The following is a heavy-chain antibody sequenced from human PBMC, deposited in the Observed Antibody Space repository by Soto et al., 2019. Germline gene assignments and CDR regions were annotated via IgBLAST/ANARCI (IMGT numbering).Heavy chain of an antibody. J-gene: IGHJ4*02. CDR3: AHSPYTRSSYYFDY. Sequence: QITLKESGPTLVKPTQTLTLTCTFTGFSLSTSGVGVGWIRQPPGKALEWLALIYWDDDKRDSPSLKSRLTITKDTSKNQVVLTMTNMDPVDTATYYCAHSPYTRSSYYFDYWGQGTLVTVSS. D-gene: IGHD6-6*01. CDR2: IYWDDDK. V-gene: IGHV2-5*02. CDR1: GFSLSTSGVG.